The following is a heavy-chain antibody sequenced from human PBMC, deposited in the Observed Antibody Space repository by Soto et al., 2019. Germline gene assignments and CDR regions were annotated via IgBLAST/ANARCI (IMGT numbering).Heavy chain of an antibody. CDR1: GGSFSGYS. D-gene: IGHD3-3*01. J-gene: IGHJ6*02. V-gene: IGHV4-34*01. Sequence: SETLSLTCAVYGGSFSGYSWSWIRQPPGKGLEWIGEISNIGINNHNPSLKSRVSISADTSKKQLSLKLNSVTAAGTAVYYCARDRHKAYLDFWSGYSPNYYYYYGMDVWGQGTTVTVSS. CDR3: ARDRHKAYLDFWSGYSPNYYYYYGMDV. CDR2: ISNIGIN.